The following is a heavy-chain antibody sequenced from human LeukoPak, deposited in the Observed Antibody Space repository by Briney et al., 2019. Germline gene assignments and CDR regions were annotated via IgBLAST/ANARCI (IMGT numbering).Heavy chain of an antibody. CDR3: ARLGFGYCSSTSCYYYYGMDV. V-gene: IGHV1-69*13. CDR2: IVPIFGTA. CDR1: GGTFSSYA. D-gene: IGHD2-2*03. Sequence: SVTVSCKASGGTFSSYAISWVRQAPGQGLEWMGGIVPIFGTANYAQKFQGRVTITADESTSTAYMELSSLRSEDTAVYYCARLGFGYCSSTSCYYYYGMDVWGQGTTVTVSS. J-gene: IGHJ6*02.